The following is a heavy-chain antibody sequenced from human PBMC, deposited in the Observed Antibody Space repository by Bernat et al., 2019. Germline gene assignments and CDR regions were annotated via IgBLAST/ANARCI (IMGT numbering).Heavy chain of an antibody. CDR3: ARDRYSSGWYGTDYYYYGMDV. V-gene: IGHV3-30-3*01. Sequence: QVQLVESGGGVVQPGRSLRLSCAASGFTFSSYAMHWVRQAPGKGLEWVAVMSSDGSNIKHADSVKGRFTISRDDFKNTLYLEMNSLRVEDTAVYYCARDRYSSGWYGTDYYYYGMDVWGQGTTVTVSS. J-gene: IGHJ6*02. CDR2: MSSDGSNI. D-gene: IGHD6-19*01. CDR1: GFTFSSYA.